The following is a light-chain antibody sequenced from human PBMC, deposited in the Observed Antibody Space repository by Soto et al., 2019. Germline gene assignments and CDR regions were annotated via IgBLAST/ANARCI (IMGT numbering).Light chain of an antibody. V-gene: IGKV3-11*01. CDR1: QSISSW. CDR3: QQRSNWPPIT. J-gene: IGKJ5*01. CDR2: DAS. Sequence: VTFTCRTSQSISSWLAWYQQKPGQAPRLLIYDASNRATGIPARFSGSGSGTDFTLTISSLEPEDFAVYYCQQRSNWPPITFGQGARLEI.